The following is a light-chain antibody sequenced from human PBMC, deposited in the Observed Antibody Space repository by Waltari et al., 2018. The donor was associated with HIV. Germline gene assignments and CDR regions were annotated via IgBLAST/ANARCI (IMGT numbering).Light chain of an antibody. CDR3: SSYVGSSTSWL. V-gene: IGLV2-14*03. J-gene: IGLJ3*02. CDR1: SDDVGYYNY. CDR2: DVT. Sequence: QSALTQPASVSGSPGQSIVISCTGTSDDVGYYNYVSWYQQHPGKVPKLVIYDVTSRPSGVSNRFFGSKSGNTASLTISGLRADDEADYYCSSYVGSSTSWLFGGGTKLTV.